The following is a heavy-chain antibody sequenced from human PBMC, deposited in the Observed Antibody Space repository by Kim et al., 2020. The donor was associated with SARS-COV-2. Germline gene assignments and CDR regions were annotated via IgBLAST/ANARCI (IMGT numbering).Heavy chain of an antibody. CDR2: SGST. Sequence: SGSTNYNPALKSRVTISVDTSKNQFSLKLSSVTAADTAVYHCARDPELVYWGQGTLVTVSS. V-gene: IGHV4-59*01. D-gene: IGHD3-3*02. CDR3: ARDPELVY. J-gene: IGHJ4*02.